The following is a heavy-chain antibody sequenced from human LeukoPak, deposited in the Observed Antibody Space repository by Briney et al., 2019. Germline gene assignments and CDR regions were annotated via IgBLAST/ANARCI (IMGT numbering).Heavy chain of an antibody. D-gene: IGHD4-23*01. J-gene: IGHJ4*02. CDR1: GGSISSSSYY. CDR3: ARARWYRSQFDY. CDR2: IYYSGST. V-gene: IGHV4-39*01. Sequence: SETLSLTCTVSGGSISSSSYYWGWIRQPPGKGLEWIGSIYYSGSTYYNPSLKSRVTISVDTSKNQFSLKLSSETSADTAVYYCARARWYRSQFDYWGQGTLVTVSS.